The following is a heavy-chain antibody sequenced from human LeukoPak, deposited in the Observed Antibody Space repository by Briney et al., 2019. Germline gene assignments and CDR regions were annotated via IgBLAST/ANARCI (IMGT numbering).Heavy chain of an antibody. CDR3: ARDRRTDFWSGSYYYYGMDV. Sequence: SETLSLTCTVSSGSISSFYWSWIRQPPGKGLEWIGYIYYSGSTNYNPSLKSRVTISVDTSKNQFSLKLSSVTAADTAVYYCARDRRTDFWSGSYYYYGMDVWDQGTTVTVSS. CDR2: IYYSGST. D-gene: IGHD3-3*01. CDR1: SGSISSFY. V-gene: IGHV4-59*01. J-gene: IGHJ6*02.